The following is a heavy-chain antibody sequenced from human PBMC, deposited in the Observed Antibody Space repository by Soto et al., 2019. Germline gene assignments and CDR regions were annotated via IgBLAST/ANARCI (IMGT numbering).Heavy chain of an antibody. D-gene: IGHD2-2*01. CDR1: GGSISSGGYS. V-gene: IGHV4-30-2*01. CDR2: IYHSGST. Sequence: QLQLQESGSGLVKPSQTLSLTCAVSGGSISSGGYSWSWIRQPPGKGLEWIGYIYHSGSTYYNPSLKSRVTISVDRSKNQFSPKLSSVTAADTAVYYCARDGYHCSSTSCPPTWFDPWGQGTLVTVSS. CDR3: ARDGYHCSSTSCPPTWFDP. J-gene: IGHJ5*02.